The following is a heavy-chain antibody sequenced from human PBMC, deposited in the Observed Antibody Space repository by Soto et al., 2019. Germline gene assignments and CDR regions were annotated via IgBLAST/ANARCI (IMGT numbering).Heavy chain of an antibody. CDR3: ARDHIVLVPAAREEYYYYYGMDV. D-gene: IGHD2-2*01. CDR1: GGSVSSGSYY. CDR2: IYYSGST. V-gene: IGHV4-61*01. Sequence: SETLSLTCTVSGGSVSSGSYYWSWIRQPPGKGLEWIGYIYYSGSTNYNPSLKSRVTISVDTSKNQFSLKLSSVTAANTAVYYCARDHIVLVPAAREEYYYYYGMDVWGQGTTVTVSS. J-gene: IGHJ6*02.